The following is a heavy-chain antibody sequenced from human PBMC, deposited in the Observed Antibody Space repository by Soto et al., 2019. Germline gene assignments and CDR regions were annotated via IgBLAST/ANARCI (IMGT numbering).Heavy chain of an antibody. Sequence: QVHLVESGGGVVQPGGSLTLSCAASGFSFSNYAMHWVRQAPGKGLEWVAVISYDGNTKYYADSAKGRFTIFRDNSKKTLLLQMNSLTTEDATVYYCAREAWKLYYLDYWGQGTLVTVSS. CDR3: AREAWKLYYLDY. CDR1: GFSFSNYA. D-gene: IGHD3-16*01. CDR2: ISYDGNTK. V-gene: IGHV3-30-3*01. J-gene: IGHJ4*02.